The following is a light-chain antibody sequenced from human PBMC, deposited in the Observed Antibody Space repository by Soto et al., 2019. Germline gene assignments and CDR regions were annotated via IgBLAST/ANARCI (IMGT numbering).Light chain of an antibody. J-gene: IGKJ1*01. CDR1: QSISNR. Sequence: DIQVTQYQYTLSASVGDGVTITCRASQSISNRLAWYQQRPGKAPKYLIYDASTLDSGAPSRFSGSGSGTEFTLSISSLQPDDFTTYCCQQYTILPWTFGQVTNVDI. CDR2: DAS. V-gene: IGKV1-5*01. CDR3: QQYTILPWT.